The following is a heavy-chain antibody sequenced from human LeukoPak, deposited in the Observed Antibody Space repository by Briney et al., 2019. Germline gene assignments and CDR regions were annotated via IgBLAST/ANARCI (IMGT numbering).Heavy chain of an antibody. V-gene: IGHV3-30*03. J-gene: IGHJ4*02. CDR3: AVWGIVGGTGLDY. CDR1: GFTFSSYG. Sequence: PGRSLRLSCAASGFTFSSYGMHWVRQAPGKGLEWVAVISYDGSDNYYADSVKGRFTISRDNSKNTLYLQMNSLRAEDTAVYFCAVWGIVGGTGLDYWGQGTLVSVSS. CDR2: ISYDGSDN. D-gene: IGHD1-26*01.